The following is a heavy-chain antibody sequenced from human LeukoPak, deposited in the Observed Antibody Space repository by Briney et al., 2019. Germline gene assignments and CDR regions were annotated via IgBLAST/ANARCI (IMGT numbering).Heavy chain of an antibody. D-gene: IGHD1-26*01. Sequence: SETLSLTCAVYGGSFSGYYWGWIRQPPGKGLQWIGSIYYSGSTYYNPSLKSRVTISVDTSKNQFSLKLSSVTAADTAVYYCARLSGAFYFYYYMDVWGKGTTVTISS. J-gene: IGHJ6*03. CDR2: IYYSGST. CDR1: GGSFSGYY. V-gene: IGHV4-39*01. CDR3: ARLSGAFYFYYYMDV.